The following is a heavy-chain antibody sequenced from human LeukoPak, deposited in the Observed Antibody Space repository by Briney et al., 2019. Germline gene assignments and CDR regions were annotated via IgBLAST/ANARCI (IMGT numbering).Heavy chain of an antibody. Sequence: GSLILSCAASGFTFSSYSMNWVRQAPGKGLAWVSSISSSSSYVNYADSVRGRFTISRDNAKNSLYLQMNSLRAEDTAVYYCARSLTAAAGNLGYWGQGTLITVSS. CDR1: GFTFSSYS. J-gene: IGHJ4*02. CDR3: ARSLTAAAGNLGY. CDR2: ISSSSSYV. V-gene: IGHV3-21*01. D-gene: IGHD6-13*01.